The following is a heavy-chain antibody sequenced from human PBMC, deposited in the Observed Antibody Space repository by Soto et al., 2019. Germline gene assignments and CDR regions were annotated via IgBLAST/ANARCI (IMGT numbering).Heavy chain of an antibody. CDR3: ARTRRIAAAGHNWFDP. J-gene: IGHJ5*02. D-gene: IGHD6-13*01. CDR1: GYTFTGYY. CDR2: INPNSGGT. V-gene: IGHV1-2*02. Sequence: ASVKVSCKASGYTFTGYYMHWVRQAPGQGLEWMGWINPNSGGTNYAQKFQGRVTMTRDTSISTAYMELSRLRSDDTAVYNCARTRRIAAAGHNWFDPWGQGTLVTVSS.